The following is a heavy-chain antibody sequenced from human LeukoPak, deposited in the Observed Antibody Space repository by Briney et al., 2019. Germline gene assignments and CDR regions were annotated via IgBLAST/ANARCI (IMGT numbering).Heavy chain of an antibody. CDR2: INPNSGGT. CDR1: GYTFTSYY. J-gene: IGHJ3*02. CDR3: AETRGAGGAFDI. Sequence: GASVKVSCKASGYTFTSYYMHWVRQAPGQGLEWMGWINPNSGGTNYAQKFQGRVTMTRDTSISTAYMELSRLRSDDTAVYYCAETRGAGGAFDIWGQGTMVTVSS. D-gene: IGHD1-26*01. V-gene: IGHV1-2*02.